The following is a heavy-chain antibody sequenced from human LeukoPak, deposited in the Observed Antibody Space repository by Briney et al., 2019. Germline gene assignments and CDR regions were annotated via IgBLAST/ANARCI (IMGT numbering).Heavy chain of an antibody. J-gene: IGHJ6*02. CDR2: IDPNSGGA. CDR3: ARRDCRSTSCYNANYGLDV. D-gene: IGHD2-2*02. V-gene: IGHV1-2*02. CDR1: GYSFTGYY. Sequence: ASVKVSCKASGYSFTGYYMHWVRQAPGQGLEWMAWIDPNSGGANYAQKFQGRVTVTRDTSISTAYMELSGLRSDDTAVYYCARRDCRSTSCYNANYGLDVWGQGTTVTVSS.